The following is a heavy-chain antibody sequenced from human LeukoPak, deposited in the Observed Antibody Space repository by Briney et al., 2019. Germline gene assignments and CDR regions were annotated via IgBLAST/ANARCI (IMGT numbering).Heavy chain of an antibody. CDR1: GFNFSDYT. D-gene: IGHD3-22*01. V-gene: IGHV3-21*01. CDR2: ASGKSDYI. CDR3: ASPAYYYDSSGYYLDAFDI. J-gene: IGHJ3*02. Sequence: GGSLRLSCAASGFNFSDYTMTWVRQAPGKGLEWVSSASGKSDYIYYADSVKGRFTISRDNAKNSLYLQMNSLRAEDTAVYYCASPAYYYDSSGYYLDAFDIWGQGTMVTVSS.